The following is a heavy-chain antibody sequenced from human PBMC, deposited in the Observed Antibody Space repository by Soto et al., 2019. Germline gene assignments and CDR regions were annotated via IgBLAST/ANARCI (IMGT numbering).Heavy chain of an antibody. CDR3: ARDGLQSSFDY. D-gene: IGHD5-12*01. CDR1: GFTFSSYG. CDR2: IWYDGSNK. Sequence: QVQLVESGGGVVQPGRSLRLSCAASGFTFSSYGMHWVRQAPGKGLEWVAVIWYDGSNKYYADSVKGRFTIFRDNSKNTLYLQMNSLRAEDTAVYYCARDGLQSSFDYWGQGTLVTVSS. V-gene: IGHV3-33*01. J-gene: IGHJ4*02.